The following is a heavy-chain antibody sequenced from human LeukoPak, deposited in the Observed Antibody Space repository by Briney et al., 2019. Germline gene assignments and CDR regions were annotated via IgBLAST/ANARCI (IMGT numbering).Heavy chain of an antibody. Sequence: ASVKVSCKVSGYTLTELSMHWVRQAPGKGLEWMGGFDPEDGETIYAQKFQGRVTMTEDTSTDTAYMELSSLRSEDTAVYYCARRPTYDFFLDYWGQGTLVTVSS. J-gene: IGHJ4*02. D-gene: IGHD3-3*01. CDR1: GYTLTELS. CDR3: ARRPTYDFFLDY. V-gene: IGHV1-24*01. CDR2: FDPEDGET.